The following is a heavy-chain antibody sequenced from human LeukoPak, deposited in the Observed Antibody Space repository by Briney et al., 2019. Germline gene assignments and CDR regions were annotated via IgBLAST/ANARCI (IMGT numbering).Heavy chain of an antibody. CDR1: GFTFSSYA. CDR2: ISYDGSNK. J-gene: IGHJ4*02. D-gene: IGHD3-10*01. CDR3: ATGLWFGELNLDY. Sequence: GRSLRLSCAASGFTFSSYAMHWVRQAPGKGLEWVAVISYDGSNKYYADSVKGRFTISRDNSKNTLYLQMNSLRAEDTAVYYCATGLWFGELNLDYWGQGSLVTVSS. V-gene: IGHV3-30-3*01.